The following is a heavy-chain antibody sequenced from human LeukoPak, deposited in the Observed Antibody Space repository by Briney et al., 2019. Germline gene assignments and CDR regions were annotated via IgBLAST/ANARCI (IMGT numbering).Heavy chain of an antibody. Sequence: GGSLRLSCAASGFTFSSYWMSWVRQAPGKGLEWVANIKQDGSEKYYVDSVKGRFAISRDNAKNSLYLQMNSLRAEDTAVYYCARDSLELRYFDWSYFDYWGQGTLVTVSS. J-gene: IGHJ4*02. V-gene: IGHV3-7*01. CDR1: GFTFSSYW. CDR2: IKQDGSEK. D-gene: IGHD3-9*01. CDR3: ARDSLELRYFDWSYFDY.